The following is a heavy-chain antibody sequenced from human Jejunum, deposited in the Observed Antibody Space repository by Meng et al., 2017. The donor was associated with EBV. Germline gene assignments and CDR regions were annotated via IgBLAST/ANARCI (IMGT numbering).Heavy chain of an antibody. J-gene: IGHJ4*02. CDR1: GDTFTSHG. V-gene: IGHV1-69*06. CDR2: IIPVFGTA. Sequence: QVELVLSGAEVKKPGSSVKLSCKASGDTFTSHGVGWVRLAPGQGPEWLGGIIPVFGTANYPLRFQDRVTITADKSTNTGYMELGGLRSDDTAVYYCARLFCGDDCFSTYYFDSWGQGTLVTVSS. D-gene: IGHD2-21*01. CDR3: ARLFCGDDCFSTYYFDS.